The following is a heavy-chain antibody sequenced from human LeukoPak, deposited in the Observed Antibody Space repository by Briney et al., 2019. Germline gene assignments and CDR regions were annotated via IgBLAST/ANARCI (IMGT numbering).Heavy chain of an antibody. CDR1: RFTFSSYA. V-gene: IGHV3-23*01. Sequence: GGSLRLSCAASRFTFSSYAMSWVRQAPGKGLEWVSAISGSGGSTYYADSVKGRFTISRDNSKNTLYLQMNSLRAEDTAVYYCAREGSGYDYFDYWGQGTLVTVSS. D-gene: IGHD5-12*01. J-gene: IGHJ4*02. CDR2: ISGSGGST. CDR3: AREGSGYDYFDY.